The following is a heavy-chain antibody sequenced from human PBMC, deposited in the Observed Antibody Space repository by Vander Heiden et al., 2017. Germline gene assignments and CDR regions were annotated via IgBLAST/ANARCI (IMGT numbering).Heavy chain of an antibody. CDR2: IYWDDDK. Sequence: ITLQQSGPTLVTPSQTFTLTRTFSGFSPSPSGVGVGRVGRAPGRALEWFARIYWDDDKSYSPALKSRLSITKDTSKNQVVLTVTKMDTVDTATYYCAHADSSSTGGWFDPWGQGTMVTVSS. D-gene: IGHD2-2*01. CDR1: GFSPSPSGVG. V-gene: IGHV2-5*02. CDR3: AHADSSSTGGWFDP. J-gene: IGHJ5*02.